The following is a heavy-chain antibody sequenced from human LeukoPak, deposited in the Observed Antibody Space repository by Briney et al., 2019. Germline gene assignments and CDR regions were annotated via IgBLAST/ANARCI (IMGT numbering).Heavy chain of an antibody. Sequence: SETLSLTCTVPGGSISSSSYYWGWIRQPPGKGLEWIGSIYYSGSTYYNPSLKSRVTISVDTSKNQFSLKLSSVTAADTAVYYCARDLSRGVENFDYWGQGTLVTVSS. D-gene: IGHD1-1*01. CDR3: ARDLSRGVENFDY. CDR1: GGSISSSSYY. CDR2: IYYSGST. V-gene: IGHV4-39*07. J-gene: IGHJ4*02.